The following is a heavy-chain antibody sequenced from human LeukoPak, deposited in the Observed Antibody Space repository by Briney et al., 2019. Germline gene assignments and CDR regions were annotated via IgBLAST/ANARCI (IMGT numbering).Heavy chain of an antibody. J-gene: IGHJ5*02. CDR1: GFTFSSYA. CDR3: AKEQAAAGNNWFDP. V-gene: IGHV3-23*01. D-gene: IGHD6-13*01. Sequence: PGGSLRLSCAASGFTFSSYAMSWVRQAPGKGLEWGSAISGSGGSTYSEDSVKGRFTISRDNSKNPLYLQMNSLRAEDTAVYYCAKEQAAAGNNWFDPWGQGTLVTVSS. CDR2: ISGSGGST.